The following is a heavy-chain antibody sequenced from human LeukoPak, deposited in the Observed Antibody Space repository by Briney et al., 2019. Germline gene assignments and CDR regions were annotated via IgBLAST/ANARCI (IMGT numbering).Heavy chain of an antibody. CDR1: GGSISSYY. D-gene: IGHD5-12*01. J-gene: IGHJ4*02. CDR2: IYYSGST. V-gene: IGHV4-59*08. Sequence: SETLSLTCTVSGGSISSYYWSWIRQPPGKGLEWIGYIYYSGSTNYNPSLKSRVTISVDTSKNQFSLKLGSVTAADTAVYYCARHYSGYGHVDYWGQGTLVTVSS. CDR3: ARHYSGYGHVDY.